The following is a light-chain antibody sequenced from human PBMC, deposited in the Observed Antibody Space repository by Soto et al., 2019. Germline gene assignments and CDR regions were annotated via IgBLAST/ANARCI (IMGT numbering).Light chain of an antibody. CDR2: AAS. J-gene: IGKJ4*01. V-gene: IGKV1-39*01. CDR1: QSISSY. Sequence: DIQMNQSPSSLSASVGDRVTITCRASQSISSYLNWYQQKPGKAPKLLIYAASSLQSGVPSRFSGSGSGADFTLTISSLQPEDFATDYCQQSYSTPLTFGGGTKVDIK. CDR3: QQSYSTPLT.